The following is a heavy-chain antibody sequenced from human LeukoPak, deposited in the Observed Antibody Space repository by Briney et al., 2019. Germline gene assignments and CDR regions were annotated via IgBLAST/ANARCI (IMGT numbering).Heavy chain of an antibody. V-gene: IGHV4-39*01. J-gene: IGHJ4*02. CDR3: VRQAREGPLPRYFDY. D-gene: IGHD1-26*01. CDR2: ICESWST. CDR1: GGSISSSAYY. Sequence: SETLSLTCSVSGGSISSSAYYWGWIRQPPGKGLEWIGTICESWSTYYNPSLKSRVTISVDTSKNQFSLRLSSVAAADTAMYFCVRQAREGPLPRYFDYWGQGTLVTVPS.